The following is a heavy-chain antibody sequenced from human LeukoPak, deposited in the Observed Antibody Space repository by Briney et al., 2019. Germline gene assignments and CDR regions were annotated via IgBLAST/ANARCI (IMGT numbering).Heavy chain of an antibody. CDR1: GYSFTSYW. Sequence: GESLKISCKGSGYSFTSYWIGWVRHMPGKGLEWMGIIYPGDSDTRYSPSFQGQVTISADKSISTAYLQWSSLKASDTAMYYCARALANYDILTGYYIWGQGTLVTVSS. CDR3: ARALANYDILTGYYI. D-gene: IGHD3-9*01. CDR2: IYPGDSDT. V-gene: IGHV5-51*01. J-gene: IGHJ4*02.